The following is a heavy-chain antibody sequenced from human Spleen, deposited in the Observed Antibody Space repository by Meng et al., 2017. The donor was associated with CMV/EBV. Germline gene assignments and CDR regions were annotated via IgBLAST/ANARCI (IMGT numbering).Heavy chain of an antibody. D-gene: IGHD2-21*02. CDR1: GYYFTNYY. V-gene: IGHV1-46*01. CDR3: ARVSCGADCYPDY. CDR2: ITPSGGST. Sequence: CKASGYYFTNYYIHWLRQAPGQGFEWVGVITPSGGSTTYAQKFQGRVIMTKDVSTSTVYLELSNLRSEDTAVYYCARVSCGADCYPDYWGQGILVTVSS. J-gene: IGHJ4*02.